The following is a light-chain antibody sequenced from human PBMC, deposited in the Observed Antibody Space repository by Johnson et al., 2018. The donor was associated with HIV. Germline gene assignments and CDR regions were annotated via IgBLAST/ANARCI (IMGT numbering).Light chain of an antibody. V-gene: IGLV1-51*01. Sequence: QSVLTQPPSVSAAPGQKVTISCSGIGSNIGDNYVSWYQHLPGTAPRLLIYDDIKRPSGIPDRFSGSKSGTSATLGITGLQPGDEADDYCGTWDTSLSAGHVFGTGTKVTVL. CDR3: GTWDTSLSAGHV. CDR2: DDI. J-gene: IGLJ1*01. CDR1: GSNIGDNY.